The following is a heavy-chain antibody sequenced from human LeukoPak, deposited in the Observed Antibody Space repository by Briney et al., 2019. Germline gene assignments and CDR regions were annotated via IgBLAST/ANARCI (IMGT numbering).Heavy chain of an antibody. CDR3: ARQDALGKFPPPYYMDV. D-gene: IGHD1-26*01. Sequence: SETLSLTCTVSGGSIRSYNWNWIRQPPGKGLEWIGYISETGSINYNSSLENRVTLSLDTSKSQISLNLRSATVADTAVYYCARQDALGKFPPPYYMDVWGKGTTVIVS. V-gene: IGHV4-59*08. J-gene: IGHJ6*03. CDR2: ISETGSI. CDR1: GGSIRSYN.